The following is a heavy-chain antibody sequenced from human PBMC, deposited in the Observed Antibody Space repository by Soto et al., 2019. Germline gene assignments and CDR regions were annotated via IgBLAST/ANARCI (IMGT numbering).Heavy chain of an antibody. V-gene: IGHV1-24*01. Sequence: GASVKVSCKVSGYTLTELSMHWVRQAPGKGLEWMGGFDPEDGETIYAQKFQGRVTMTEDTSTDTAYMELSSLRSGDTAVYYCATGYSSGWDAFDIWGQGTMVTVSS. CDR1: GYTLTELS. J-gene: IGHJ3*02. CDR2: FDPEDGET. CDR3: ATGYSSGWDAFDI. D-gene: IGHD6-19*01.